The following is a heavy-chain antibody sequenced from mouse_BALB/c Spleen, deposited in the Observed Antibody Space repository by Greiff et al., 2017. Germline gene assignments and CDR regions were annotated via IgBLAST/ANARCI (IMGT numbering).Heavy chain of an antibody. CDR1: GFTFSSYT. Sequence: EVKVVESGGGLVKPGGSLKLSCAASGFTFSSYTMSWVRQTPEKRLEWVATISSGSSYTYYPDSVKGRFTISRDNAKNTLYLQMSSLKSEDTAMYYCTREEVSRAMDYWGQGTSVTVSS. J-gene: IGHJ4*01. CDR2: ISSGSSYT. V-gene: IGHV5-6-4*01. CDR3: TREEVSRAMDY.